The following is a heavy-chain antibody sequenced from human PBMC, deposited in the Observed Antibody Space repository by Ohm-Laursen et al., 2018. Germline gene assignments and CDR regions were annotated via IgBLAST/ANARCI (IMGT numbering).Heavy chain of an antibody. V-gene: IGHV4-31*01. D-gene: IGHD4/OR15-4a*01. CDR2: IYYSGST. CDR3: ARGTISAFDI. Sequence: TLSLTWTVSGGSISSGGYYWSWIRQHPGKGLEWIGYIYYSGSTYYNPSLKSLVTISVDTSKNQFSLKLSSVTAADTAVYYCARGTISAFDIWGQGTMVTVSS. CDR1: GGSISSGGYY. J-gene: IGHJ3*02.